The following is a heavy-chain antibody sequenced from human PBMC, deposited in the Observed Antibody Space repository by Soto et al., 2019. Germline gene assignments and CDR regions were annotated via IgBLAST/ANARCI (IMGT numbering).Heavy chain of an antibody. J-gene: IGHJ4*02. CDR2: ISGGGTII. D-gene: IGHD6-13*01. V-gene: IGHV3-11*04. Sequence: GGSLRLSCAASGFTFSDYYMNWIRQAPGKGLEWLSYISGGGTIIYYADSVKGRFIISRDNAQNSLYLQVNSLRAEDTAVYYCARAPYSSSSFIDYWGQGTLVTVSS. CDR1: GFTFSDYY. CDR3: ARAPYSSSSFIDY.